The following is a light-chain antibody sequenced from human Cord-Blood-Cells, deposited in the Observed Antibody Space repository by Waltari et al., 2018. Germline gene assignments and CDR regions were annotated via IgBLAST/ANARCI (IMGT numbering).Light chain of an antibody. CDR2: EGS. CDR1: SSDVGSYNL. Sequence: QSALTQPASVSGSPGQSITISCTGTSSDVGSYNLVSWYQQHPGKAPKRMIYEGSKRPSGVSNPVSGSKSGNTASLTISGLQAEDEADYYCCSYAGSSYVVFGGGTKLTVL. J-gene: IGLJ2*01. CDR3: CSYAGSSYVV. V-gene: IGLV2-23*01.